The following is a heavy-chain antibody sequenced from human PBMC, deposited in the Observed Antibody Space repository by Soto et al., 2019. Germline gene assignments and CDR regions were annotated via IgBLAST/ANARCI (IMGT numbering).Heavy chain of an antibody. CDR3: ASGITIFGVAPWNAFDI. V-gene: IGHV1-3*01. CDR2: INAGNGNT. CDR1: GYTFTSYA. Sequence: ASVKVSCKASGYTFTSYAMHWVRQAPGQRLEWMGWINAGNGNTKYSQKFQGRVTITRDTSASTAYMELSSLRSEDTAVYYCASGITIFGVAPWNAFDIWGQGTMVTVSS. J-gene: IGHJ3*02. D-gene: IGHD3-3*01.